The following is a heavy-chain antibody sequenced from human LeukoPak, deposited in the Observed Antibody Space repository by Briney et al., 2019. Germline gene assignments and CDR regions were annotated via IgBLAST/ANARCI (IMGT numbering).Heavy chain of an antibody. CDR2: ISSSSSYI. CDR3: ARGPLRDNGMDV. Sequence: GGSLRLSCAASGFTFSSYSMNWARQAPGKGLEWVSSISSSSSYIYYADSVKGRFTISRDNAKNSLYLQMNSLRAEDTAVYYCARGPLRDNGMDVWGQGTTVTVSS. V-gene: IGHV3-21*01. CDR1: GFTFSSYS. J-gene: IGHJ6*02.